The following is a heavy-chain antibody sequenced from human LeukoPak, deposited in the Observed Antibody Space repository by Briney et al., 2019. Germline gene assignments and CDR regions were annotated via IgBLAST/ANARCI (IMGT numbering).Heavy chain of an antibody. CDR3: ARVGPGASMGYSGYDNHDAFDI. CDR2: TDSNGGRT. CDR1: GFTLSTCP. Sequence: GGPLRLSCVAFGFTLSTCPMHWVRQAPGKGLELVSSTDSNGGRTYYADSMKGRFTMSRDNAKNSLYLQMNSLRAEDTAVYYCARVGPGASMGYSGYDNHDAFDIWGQGTMVTVSS. J-gene: IGHJ3*02. D-gene: IGHD5-12*01. V-gene: IGHV3-64*02.